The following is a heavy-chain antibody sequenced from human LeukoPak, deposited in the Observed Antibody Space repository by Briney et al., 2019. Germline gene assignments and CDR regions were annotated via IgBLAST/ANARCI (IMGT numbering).Heavy chain of an antibody. CDR3: AREIAARPYYYYYGMDV. Sequence: ASVKVSCKASGYTFTSYDINWVRQATGQGLEWMGWMNPNSGNIGYAQKFQGRVTMTRNTSISTAYMELSSLRSEDTAVYYCAREIAARPYYYYYGMDVWGQGTTVTVSS. V-gene: IGHV1-8*01. J-gene: IGHJ6*02. CDR1: GYTFTSYD. D-gene: IGHD6-6*01. CDR2: MNPNSGNI.